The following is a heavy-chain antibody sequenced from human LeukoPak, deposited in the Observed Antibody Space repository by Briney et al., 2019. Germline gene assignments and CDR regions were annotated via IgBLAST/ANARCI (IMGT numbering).Heavy chain of an antibody. CDR3: ARDRRDGSTSSGFDY. J-gene: IGHJ4*02. CDR2: ISSSGSYI. CDR1: GFTFSSYS. Sequence: GGSLRLSCAASGFTFSSYSMNWVRQAPGKGLEWVSSISSSGSYIYYADSVKGRFTISRDNAKNSLYLQMNSLRAEDTAVYYCARDRRDGSTSSGFDYWGQGTLVTVSS. D-gene: IGHD2-2*01. V-gene: IGHV3-21*01.